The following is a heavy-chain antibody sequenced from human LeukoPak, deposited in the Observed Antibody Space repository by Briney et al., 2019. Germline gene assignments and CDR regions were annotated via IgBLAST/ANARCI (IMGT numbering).Heavy chain of an antibody. CDR2: IYYSGST. V-gene: IGHV4-59*08. CDR1: GGSISSYY. CDR3: ARHEQTAMAHFDY. Sequence: SETLSLTCTVSGGSISSYYWSWIRQPPGKGLEWIGYIYYSGSTNYNPSLKSRVTISVDTSKNQFSLKLTSATAADTAVYYCARHEQTAMAHFDYWGQGTLVTVSS. D-gene: IGHD5-18*01. J-gene: IGHJ4*02.